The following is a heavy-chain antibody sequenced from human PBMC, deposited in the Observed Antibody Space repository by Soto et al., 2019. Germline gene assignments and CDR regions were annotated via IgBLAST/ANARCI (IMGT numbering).Heavy chain of an antibody. Sequence: SVKVSCKASGGTFSSYTISWVRQAPGQGLEWMGRIIPILGIANYAQKFQGRVTITADKSTSTAYMELSSLRSEDTAVYYCARSALGYCSGGSCPTNNWFDPWGQGTLVTVSS. CDR1: GGTFSSYT. D-gene: IGHD2-15*01. CDR3: ARSALGYCSGGSCPTNNWFDP. J-gene: IGHJ5*02. V-gene: IGHV1-69*02. CDR2: IIPILGIA.